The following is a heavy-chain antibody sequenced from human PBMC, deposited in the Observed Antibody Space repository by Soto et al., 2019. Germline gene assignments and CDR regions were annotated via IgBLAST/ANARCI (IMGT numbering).Heavy chain of an antibody. Sequence: QVQLVESGGGVVQPGRSLRLSCAASGFTFSSYGMHWVHQAPGKGLEWVAVIWYDGSNKYYADSVKGRFTISRDNSKNTLYLQMNSLRAEDTAVYYCASPSSIAPLYGMDVWGQGTTVTVSS. V-gene: IGHV3-33*01. J-gene: IGHJ6*02. CDR2: IWYDGSNK. CDR1: GFTFSSYG. CDR3: ASPSSIAPLYGMDV. D-gene: IGHD6-6*01.